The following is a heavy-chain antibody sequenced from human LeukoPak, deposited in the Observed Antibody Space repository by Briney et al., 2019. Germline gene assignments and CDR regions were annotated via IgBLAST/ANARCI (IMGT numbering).Heavy chain of an antibody. J-gene: IGHJ4*02. V-gene: IGHV5-10-1*01. CDR1: GYPFTSYW. D-gene: IGHD5-18*01. CDR3: ARHLSGYSYGFDY. Sequence: GESLKISCKGSGYPFTSYWISWVRQMPGKGLEWMGRIDPSDSYTNYSPSFQGHVTISADKSISTAYLQWSSLKASDTAMYYCARHLSGYSYGFDYWGQGTLVTVSS. CDR2: IDPSDSYT.